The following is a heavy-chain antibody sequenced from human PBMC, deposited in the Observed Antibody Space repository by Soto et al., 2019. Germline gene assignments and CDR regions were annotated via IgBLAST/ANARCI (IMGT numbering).Heavy chain of an antibody. CDR1: GGSISSSSYY. J-gene: IGHJ4*02. D-gene: IGHD3-22*01. V-gene: IGHV4-39*01. CDR3: ARQSPMLITMIVVVITPPDY. Sequence: SETLSLTCTVSGGSISSSSYYWGWIRQPPGKGLEWIGSIYYSGSTYYNPSLKSRVTISVDTSKNQFSLKLSSVTAADTAVYYCARQSPMLITMIVVVITPPDYWGQGTLVTVSS. CDR2: IYYSGST.